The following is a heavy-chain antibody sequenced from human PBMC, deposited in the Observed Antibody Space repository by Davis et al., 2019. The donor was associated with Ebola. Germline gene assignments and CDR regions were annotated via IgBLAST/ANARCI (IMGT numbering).Heavy chain of an antibody. CDR3: ASFRNYYYYDMDV. J-gene: IGHJ6*02. CDR2: IYSGGNT. V-gene: IGHV3-53*01. CDR1: GFTVSSNY. Sequence: PGGSLRLSCAASGFTVSSNYMSWVRQAPGRGLEWVSVIYSGGNTYYADSVKGRFTISRDNSKNTLYLQMNSLRAEDTAVYYCASFRNYYYYDMDVWGQGTTVTVSS.